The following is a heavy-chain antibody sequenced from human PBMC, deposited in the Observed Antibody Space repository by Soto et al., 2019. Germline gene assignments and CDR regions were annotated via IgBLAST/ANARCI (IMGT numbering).Heavy chain of an antibody. CDR2: MNPNSGNT. J-gene: IGHJ4*02. CDR1: GYTFTSYD. V-gene: IGHV1-8*01. D-gene: IGHD5-18*01. CDR3: ARVSGYSYGYRFDY. Sequence: QVQLVQSGAEVKKPGASVKVSCKASGYTFTSYDINWVRQATGQGLEWMGWMNPNSGNTGYAQKFQGRVTMTRNTSISTGYMELSSLRSEDTAVYYCARVSGYSYGYRFDYWGQGTLVTVSS.